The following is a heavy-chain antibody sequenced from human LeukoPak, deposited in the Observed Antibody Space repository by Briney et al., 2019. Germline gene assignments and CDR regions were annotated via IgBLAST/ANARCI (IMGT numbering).Heavy chain of an antibody. V-gene: IGHV3-48*01. Sequence: AGALTLSCAASGCTFSSYCWNWVRQAPGKGLEWVGYISSSSSTIYYPGSVKGQFTISRENAKNSLYLQMNSLRAEDTAVYYCARFDGQLRGFGYWGQGTLVTVSS. CDR3: ARFDGQLRGFGY. CDR1: GCTFSSYC. J-gene: IGHJ4*02. D-gene: IGHD1-1*01. CDR2: ISSSSSTI.